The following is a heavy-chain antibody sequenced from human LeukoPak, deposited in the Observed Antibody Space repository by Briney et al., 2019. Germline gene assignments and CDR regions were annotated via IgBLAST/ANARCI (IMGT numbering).Heavy chain of an antibody. D-gene: IGHD3-22*01. CDR2: INSSGGST. CDR3: ARNYYDSSGYGTFGAFDI. J-gene: IGHJ3*02. V-gene: IGHV1-46*01. Sequence: ASVKVSCKASGYTFTSYYMHWVRQAPGQGLEWMGIINSSGGSTSYAQKFQGRVTMTRDTSTSTVYMELSSLRSEDTAVYYCARNYYDSSGYGTFGAFDIWGQGTMVTVSS. CDR1: GYTFTSYY.